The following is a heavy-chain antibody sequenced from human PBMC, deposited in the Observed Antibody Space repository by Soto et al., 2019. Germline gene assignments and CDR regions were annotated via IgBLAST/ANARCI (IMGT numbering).Heavy chain of an antibody. CDR3: ARVHSSSWYAFDI. Sequence: GGSLRLSCAASGFTVSSNYMSWVRQAPGKGLEWVSVIYSGGSTYYADSVKGRFTISRHNSKNTLYLQMNSLRAEDTAVYYCARVHSSSWYAFDIWGQGTMVTVSS. D-gene: IGHD6-13*01. V-gene: IGHV3-53*04. J-gene: IGHJ3*02. CDR1: GFTVSSNY. CDR2: IYSGGST.